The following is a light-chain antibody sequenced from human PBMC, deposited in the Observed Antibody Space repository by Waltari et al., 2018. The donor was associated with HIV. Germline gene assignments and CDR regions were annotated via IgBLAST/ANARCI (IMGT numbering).Light chain of an antibody. V-gene: IGKV2-28*01. CDR3: MQGTHWPPT. CDR1: QSLLHSNGYNY. CDR2: LGS. Sequence: DIVMTQSPLSLPVTPGEPASISCRSSQSLLHSNGYNYLDWYLQKPGQSPQLLIYLGSNRDSGVPDRFSGSGSATNFTLKITRVEADDVGVYYCMQGTHWPPTLGQGTRLEI. J-gene: IGKJ5*01.